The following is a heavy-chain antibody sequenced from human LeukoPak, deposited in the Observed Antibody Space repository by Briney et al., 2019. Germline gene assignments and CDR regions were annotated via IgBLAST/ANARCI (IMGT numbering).Heavy chain of an antibody. J-gene: IGHJ3*02. CDR3: ARERIGDDAFDT. V-gene: IGHV3-48*03. Sequence: GGSLRLSCAASGFTFSSYEMNWVRQAPGKGLEWVSYISSSGNPIYYADSVKGRFTISRDNAKNSLYLQMNSLRAEDTALYYCARERIGDDAFDTWGQGTMVTVSS. D-gene: IGHD2-15*01. CDR1: GFTFSSYE. CDR2: ISSSGNPI.